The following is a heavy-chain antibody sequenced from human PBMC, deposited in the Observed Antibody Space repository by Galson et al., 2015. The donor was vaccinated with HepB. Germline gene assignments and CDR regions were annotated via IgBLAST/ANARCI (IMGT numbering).Heavy chain of an antibody. V-gene: IGHV3-7*03. D-gene: IGHD7-27*01. CDR2: INQDGYEK. Sequence: SLRLSCAASGFTFSSNWMTWVRQAPGKGLEWVANINQDGYEKYYVDSVKGRFTISRDNAKNSLYLQMNSLRVEDTAVYYCVRDEPENWGLFEYWGQVTLVTVSA. J-gene: IGHJ4*02. CDR3: VRDEPENWGLFEY. CDR1: GFTFSSNW.